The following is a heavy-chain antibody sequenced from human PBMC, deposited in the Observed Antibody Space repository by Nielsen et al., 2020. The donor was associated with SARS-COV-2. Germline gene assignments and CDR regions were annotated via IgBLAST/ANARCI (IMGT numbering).Heavy chain of an antibody. J-gene: IGHJ6*02. CDR1: GGTFSSYA. CDR3: ARDNPYYDFWSGEDYYYGMDV. CDR2: IIPIFGTA. Sequence: SVKVSCKASGGTFSSYAISWVRQAPGQGLEWMGGIIPIFGTANYAQKFQGRVTITADESTSTAYMELSSLRSDDTAVYYCARDNPYYDFWSGEDYYYGMDVWGQGTTVTVSS. V-gene: IGHV1-69*13. D-gene: IGHD3-3*01.